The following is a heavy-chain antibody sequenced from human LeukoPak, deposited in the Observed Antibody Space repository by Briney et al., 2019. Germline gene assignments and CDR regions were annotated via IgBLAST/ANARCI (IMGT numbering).Heavy chain of an antibody. D-gene: IGHD3-22*01. V-gene: IGHV1-18*01. J-gene: IGHJ3*02. Sequence: ASVMVSCKASGYTFTSYGISWVRQAPGQGLEWMGWISAYNGNTNYAQKLQGRVTMTTDTSTSTAYMELRSLRSDDTAVYYCARVPSYYYDSSGWAAFDIWGQGTMVTVSS. CDR1: GYTFTSYG. CDR2: ISAYNGNT. CDR3: ARVPSYYYDSSGWAAFDI.